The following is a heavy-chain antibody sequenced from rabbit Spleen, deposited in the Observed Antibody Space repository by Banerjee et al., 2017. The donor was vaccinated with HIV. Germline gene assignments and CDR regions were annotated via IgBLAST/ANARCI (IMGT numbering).Heavy chain of an antibody. CDR2: IYAGSSGGT. CDR3: ARDLAGVIGWNFNL. V-gene: IGHV1S40*01. J-gene: IGHJ4*01. D-gene: IGHD4-1*01. CDR1: GFSFSSVFW. Sequence: QSLEESGGGLVKPGGTLTLTCTVSGFSFSSVFWMCWVRQAPGKGLEWIACIYAGSSGGTYYASWAKGRFTISKTSSTTVTLQMTSLTAADTATYFCARDLAGVIGWNFNLWGQGTLVTVS.